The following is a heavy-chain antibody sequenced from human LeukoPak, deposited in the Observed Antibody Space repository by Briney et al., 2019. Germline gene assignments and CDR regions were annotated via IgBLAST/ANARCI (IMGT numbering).Heavy chain of an antibody. D-gene: IGHD5-18*01. CDR2: INHSGST. V-gene: IGHV4-34*01. CDR1: GGSFSGYY. CDR3: ARDGYSYAVWFDP. Sequence: KPSETLSLTCAVYGGSFSGYYWSWIRQPPGKGLEWIGEINHSGSTNYNPSLKSRVTISVDTSKNQFSLKLSSVTAADTAVYYCARDGYSYAVWFDPWGQGTLVTVSS. J-gene: IGHJ5*02.